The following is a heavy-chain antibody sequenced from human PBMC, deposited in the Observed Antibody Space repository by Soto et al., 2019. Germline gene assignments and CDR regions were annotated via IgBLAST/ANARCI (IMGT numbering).Heavy chain of an antibody. V-gene: IGHV1-18*01. CDR1: GYTFNSYG. CDR2: ISVYNGNT. J-gene: IGHJ4*02. Sequence: ASVKVSCKASGYTFNSYGISWVRQAPGQGLEWMGWISVYNGNTNYAQKVQGRVTMTTDTSTSTAYMELRSLRPDDTAVYYCAKRHTTVPTPANYFDYWGQGTLVTVSS. CDR3: AKRHTTVPTPANYFDY. D-gene: IGHD1-1*01.